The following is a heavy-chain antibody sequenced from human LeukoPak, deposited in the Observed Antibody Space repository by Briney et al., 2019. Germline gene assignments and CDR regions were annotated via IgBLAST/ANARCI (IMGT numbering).Heavy chain of an antibody. D-gene: IGHD6-19*01. V-gene: IGHV1-8*03. Sequence: GASVKVSCQASGGTFSSYAISWVRQVPGQGLEWMGWMNPNTGNTGYAQKFQGRVTITRNTSISTAFMELSSLRSEDTAVYYCARRAVGNSYYYSMDVWGKGTTVTVSS. CDR2: MNPNTGNT. CDR3: ARRAVGNSYYYSMDV. J-gene: IGHJ6*03. CDR1: GGTFSSYA.